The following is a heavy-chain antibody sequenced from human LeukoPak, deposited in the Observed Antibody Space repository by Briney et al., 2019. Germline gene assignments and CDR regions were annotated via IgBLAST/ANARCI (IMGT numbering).Heavy chain of an antibody. V-gene: IGHV3-33*01. CDR1: GFTFSSYG. Sequence: GRSLRLSCAASGFTFSSYGMHWVRQAPGKGLEWVAVIWYDGSNKYYAGSVKGRFTISRDNSKNTLFLQMNSLRAEDTAVYYCARDPSVVGATAFDYWGQGTLVTVSS. J-gene: IGHJ4*02. CDR3: ARDPSVVGATAFDY. D-gene: IGHD1-26*01. CDR2: IWYDGSNK.